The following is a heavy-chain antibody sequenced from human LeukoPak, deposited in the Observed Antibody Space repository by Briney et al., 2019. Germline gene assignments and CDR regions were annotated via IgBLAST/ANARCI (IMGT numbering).Heavy chain of an antibody. CDR2: IYYSGST. Sequence: PSETLSLTCTVSGGSISSSSYSWGWIRQPPGKGLESIGSIYYSGSTYYNPSLKSRVTISVDTSKNQFSLKLSSVTAADTAVYYCVTEYIAVAGGFDYWGQGTLVTVSS. CDR3: VTEYIAVAGGFDY. CDR1: GGSISSSSYS. D-gene: IGHD6-19*01. V-gene: IGHV4-39*01. J-gene: IGHJ4*02.